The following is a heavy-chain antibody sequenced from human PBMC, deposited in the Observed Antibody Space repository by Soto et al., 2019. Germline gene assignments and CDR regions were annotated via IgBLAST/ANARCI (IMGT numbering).Heavy chain of an antibody. J-gene: IGHJ4*02. CDR2: IYYSGST. CDR3: ARHDGFGIDY. Sequence: QVQLQESGPGLVKPSETLSLTCTVSGGSISSYYWSWVRPPPGKGLEWIGYIYYSGSTNYNPSLKSRVTISVDTSKNQFSLKLSSVTAADTAVYYCARHDGFGIDYWGQGTLVTVSS. CDR1: GGSISSYY. D-gene: IGHD3-10*01. V-gene: IGHV4-59*08.